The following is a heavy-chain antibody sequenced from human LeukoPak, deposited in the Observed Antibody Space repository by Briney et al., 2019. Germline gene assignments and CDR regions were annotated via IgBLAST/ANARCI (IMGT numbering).Heavy chain of an antibody. CDR3: ARGYCSSTSCYLPPGYYYYMDV. CDR1: GYTFTGYY. D-gene: IGHD2-2*01. Sequence: ASVKVSCKASGYTFTGYYMHWVRQAPGQGLEWMGWVNPNSGGTNYAQKFQGRVTMTRDTSISTAYMELSRLRSDDTAVYYCARGYCSSTSCYLPPGYYYYMDVWGKGTTVTVSS. V-gene: IGHV1-2*02. CDR2: VNPNSGGT. J-gene: IGHJ6*03.